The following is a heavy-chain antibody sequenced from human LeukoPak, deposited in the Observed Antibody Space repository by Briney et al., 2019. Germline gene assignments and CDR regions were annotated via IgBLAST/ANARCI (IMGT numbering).Heavy chain of an antibody. CDR3: AKDSGRWLQFVYYYYMDV. J-gene: IGHJ6*03. CDR1: GFTFSSYG. Sequence: PGGSLRLSCAASGFTFSSYGMHWVRQAPGKGLGWVAFIRYDGSNKYYADSVKGRFTISRDNSKNTLYLQMNSLRAEDTAVYYCAKDSGRWLQFVYYYYMDVWGKGTTVTISS. D-gene: IGHD5-24*01. V-gene: IGHV3-30*02. CDR2: IRYDGSNK.